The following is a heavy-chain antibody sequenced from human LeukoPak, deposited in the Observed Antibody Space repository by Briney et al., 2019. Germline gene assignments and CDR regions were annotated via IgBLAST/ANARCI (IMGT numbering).Heavy chain of an antibody. CDR2: IWYDGSNK. V-gene: IGHV3-33*06. D-gene: IGHD2-15*01. J-gene: IGHJ4*02. Sequence: GGSLRLSCAASGFTFSSYGMHWVRQAPGKGLEWVAVIWYDGSNKYYADSVQGRFTISRDNSKSTLCLQMNSPRAEDTAVYYCAKQLGYCSDGSCYFPYWGQGTLVTVSS. CDR3: AKQLGYCSDGSCYFPY. CDR1: GFTFSSYG.